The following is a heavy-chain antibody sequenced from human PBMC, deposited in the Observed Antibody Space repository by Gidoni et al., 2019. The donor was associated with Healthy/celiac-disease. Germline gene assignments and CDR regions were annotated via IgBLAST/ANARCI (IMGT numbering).Heavy chain of an antibody. J-gene: IGHJ4*02. CDR1: GITFSSYA. CDR3: AKGPFIVGVYDY. D-gene: IGHD1-26*01. CDR2: ISGSGGST. Sequence: EVQLLESGGGLVQPGGSLRLSCAASGITFSSYAMSWVRQAPGKGLEWVSAISGSGGSTYYADSVKGRFTISRDNSKNTLYVQMSSLRAEDTAVYYCAKGPFIVGVYDYWGQGTLVTVSS. V-gene: IGHV3-23*01.